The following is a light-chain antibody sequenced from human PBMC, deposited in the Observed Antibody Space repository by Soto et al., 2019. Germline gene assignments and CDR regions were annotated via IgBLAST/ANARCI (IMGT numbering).Light chain of an antibody. V-gene: IGLV2-14*01. CDR2: EVS. CDR1: SSDVGSYNY. CDR3: SSTSSSTL. J-gene: IGLJ1*01. Sequence: QSALTQPASVSGSPGQSITISCTGTSSDVGSYNYVPWYQQHPGKAPKLMIYEVSDRPSGISSRFSGSKSGNTASLTISGLQTEDEADYYCSSTSSSTLFGTGTKLTVL.